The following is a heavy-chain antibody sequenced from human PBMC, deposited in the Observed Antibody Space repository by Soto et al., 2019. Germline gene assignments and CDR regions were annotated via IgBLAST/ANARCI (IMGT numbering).Heavy chain of an antibody. CDR2: IIPIFGTA. D-gene: IGHD3-16*02. CDR1: GGTFSSYA. J-gene: IGHJ6*02. Sequence: SVKVSCKASGGTFSSYAISWVRQAPGQGLEWMGGIIPIFGTANYAQKFQGRVTITADGSTSTAYMELSSLRSEDTAVYYCASAPGTLESLGELSSSSLGRYGMDVWGQGTTVTVSS. V-gene: IGHV1-69*13. CDR3: ASAPGTLESLGELSSSSLGRYGMDV.